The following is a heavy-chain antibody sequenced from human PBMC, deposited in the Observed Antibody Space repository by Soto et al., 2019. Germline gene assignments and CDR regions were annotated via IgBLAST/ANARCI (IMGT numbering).Heavy chain of an antibody. J-gene: IGHJ3*02. V-gene: IGHV4-59*11. D-gene: IGHD2-15*01. Sequence: QVQLQESGPRLVKPSETLSLTCSVSGVSIGSHFWSWIRQAPGKGPELVGYIYHTVNTNYNPALKSRVIRSMDTSENQLSLQLSAVTAADTAVYYCARCQYTVVTALDIWGQGTMVTVSS. CDR2: IYHTVNT. CDR1: GVSIGSHF. CDR3: ARCQYTVVTALDI.